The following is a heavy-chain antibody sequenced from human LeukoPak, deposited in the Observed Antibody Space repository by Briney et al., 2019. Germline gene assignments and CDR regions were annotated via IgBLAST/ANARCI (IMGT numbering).Heavy chain of an antibody. CDR1: GFTFNKYW. D-gene: IGHD6-19*01. CDR2: VNQDGSQK. V-gene: IGHV3-7*01. CDR3: VRDVSSGWAFDY. Sequence: GGSLTLSCSASGFTFNKYWMSWIRQLPGQGLEWVANVNQDGSQKYYVDSVKGRFTNSRDNARYLLYLQMNSLRAEDTAVYYCVRDVSSGWAFDYWGHGTLVTVSS. J-gene: IGHJ4*01.